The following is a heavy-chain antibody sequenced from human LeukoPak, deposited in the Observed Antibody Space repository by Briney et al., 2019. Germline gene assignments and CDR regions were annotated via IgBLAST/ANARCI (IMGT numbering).Heavy chain of an antibody. V-gene: IGHV4-30-2*01. Sequence: SQTLSLTCTVSGGSISSGGYYWSWIRQPPGKGLEWIGYIYHSGSTYYNPSLKSRVTISVDRSKNQFSLKLSSVTAADTAVYYCASGRRDIDAFDIWGQGTMVTVSS. CDR2: IYHSGST. D-gene: IGHD5-12*01. CDR1: GGSISSGGYY. J-gene: IGHJ3*02. CDR3: ASGRRDIDAFDI.